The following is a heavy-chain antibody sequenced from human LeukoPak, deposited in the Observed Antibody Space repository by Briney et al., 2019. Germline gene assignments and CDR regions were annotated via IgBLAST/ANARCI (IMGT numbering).Heavy chain of an antibody. J-gene: IGHJ4*02. CDR3: ARDLREYGIDY. Sequence: GGSLRLSCAASGFTFSSYSMNWVRQAPGKGLEWVAVISYDGSNKYYADSVKGRFTISRDNSKNTLYLQMNSLRAEDTAVYYCARDLREYGIDYWGQGTLVTVSS. D-gene: IGHD2-8*01. CDR1: GFTFSSYS. V-gene: IGHV3-30*03. CDR2: ISYDGSNK.